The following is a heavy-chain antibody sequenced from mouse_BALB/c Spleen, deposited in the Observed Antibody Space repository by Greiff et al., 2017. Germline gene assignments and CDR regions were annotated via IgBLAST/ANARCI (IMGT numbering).Heavy chain of an antibody. V-gene: IGHV1-14*01. J-gene: IGHJ4*01. CDR3: AGGGLPPGAMDY. D-gene: IGHD2-4*01. Sequence: VQLKQSGPELVKPGASVKMSCKASGYKFTSYVMHWVKQKPGQGLEWIGYINPYNDGTKYNEKFKGKATLTSDKSSSTAYMELSSLTSEDSAVYYCAGGGLPPGAMDYWGQGTSVTVSS. CDR2: INPYNDGT. CDR1: GYKFTSYV.